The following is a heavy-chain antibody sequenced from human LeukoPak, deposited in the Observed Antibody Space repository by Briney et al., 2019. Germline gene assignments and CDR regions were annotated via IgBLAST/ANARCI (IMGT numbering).Heavy chain of an antibody. J-gene: IGHJ6*03. CDR3: AKDGETYSLYYMDV. V-gene: IGHV3-30*02. CDR1: GFTFSHYD. CDR2: IRYDENER. Sequence: PGGSLRLSCAASGFTFSHYDMHWVRQAPGKGLEWVAFIRYDENERYYTDSVKGRFTISRDNPKNTLYLQMNSLRAEDTAVYYCAKDGETYSLYYMDVWGKGTTVTVSS. D-gene: IGHD3-10*01.